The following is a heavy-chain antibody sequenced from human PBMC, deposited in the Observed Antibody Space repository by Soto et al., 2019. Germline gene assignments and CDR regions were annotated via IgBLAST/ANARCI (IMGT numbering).Heavy chain of an antibody. V-gene: IGHV3-30-3*01. CDR1: GFTFSSYA. Sequence: GGSLRLSCAASGFTFSSYAMHWVRQAPGKGLEWVAVISYDGSNKYYADCVKGRFTISRDNSKNKLYLQMNSLRAEDKAVYDCARVGQQLERNYFDYWGQGTLVTVSS. CDR2: ISYDGSNK. CDR3: ARVGQQLERNYFDY. D-gene: IGHD6-13*01. J-gene: IGHJ4*02.